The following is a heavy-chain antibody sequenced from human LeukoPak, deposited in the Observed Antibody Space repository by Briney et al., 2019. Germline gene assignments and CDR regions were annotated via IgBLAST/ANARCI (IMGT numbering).Heavy chain of an antibody. V-gene: IGHV3-48*01. D-gene: IGHD2-15*01. Sequence: GGSLRLSCSASGFIFGSYSMNWVRQAPGKGLQWVSYISGSSTNVFYSDSVKGRFTISRDNDENSLYLQMNSLRAEDTGVYFCARDGAQAGTPFYFDFWGQGALVTVSS. J-gene: IGHJ4*01. CDR1: GFIFGSYS. CDR2: ISGSSTNV. CDR3: ARDGAQAGTPFYFDF.